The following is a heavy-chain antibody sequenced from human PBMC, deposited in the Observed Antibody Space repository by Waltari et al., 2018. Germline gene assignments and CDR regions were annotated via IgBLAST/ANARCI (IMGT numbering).Heavy chain of an antibody. J-gene: IGHJ4*02. CDR1: GYTLTELS. D-gene: IGHD6-6*01. CDR2: FDPEDGET. CDR3: ATAFSSIAARQPDY. Sequence: QVQLVQSGAEVKKPGASVKVSCKVSGYTLTELSMHWVRQAPGKGLEWMGGFDPEDGETIYAQKCQGRVTMTEDTATDTADMELSSLRSEDTAVYYCATAFSSIAARQPDYWGQGTLVTVSS. V-gene: IGHV1-24*01.